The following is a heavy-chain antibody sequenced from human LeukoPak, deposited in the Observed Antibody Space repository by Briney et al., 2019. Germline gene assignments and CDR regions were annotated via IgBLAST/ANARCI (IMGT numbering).Heavy chain of an antibody. V-gene: IGHV3-23*01. CDR2: ISGSGGST. Sequence: GGTLRLSCAASGFTFSSYAMNWVRQAPGKGLEWVSSISGSGGSTYYADSVKGRFTISRDNSKNTLYLQMNSLRAEDTAVYYCAREHGVGAIFDYWGQGTLVTVSS. D-gene: IGHD1-26*01. CDR3: AREHGVGAIFDY. J-gene: IGHJ4*02. CDR1: GFTFSSYA.